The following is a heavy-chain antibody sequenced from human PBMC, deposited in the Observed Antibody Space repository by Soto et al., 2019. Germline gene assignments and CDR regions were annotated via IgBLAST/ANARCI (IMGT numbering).Heavy chain of an antibody. J-gene: IGHJ4*02. V-gene: IGHV4-39*01. CDR1: GGSISSSSYY. D-gene: IGHD6-6*01. CDR3: ARHGPIAARYHFDY. CDR2: IYYSGST. Sequence: QLQLQESGPGLVKPSETLSLTCTVSGGSISSSSYYWGWIRQPPGNGLEWIGSIYYSGSTYYNPSLKSRVTISVDTSKNQFSLKLSSVTAADTAVYYCARHGPIAARYHFDYWGQGTLVTVSS.